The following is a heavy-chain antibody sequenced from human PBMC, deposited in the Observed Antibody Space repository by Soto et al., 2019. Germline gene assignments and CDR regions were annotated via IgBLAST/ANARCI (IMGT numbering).Heavy chain of an antibody. CDR3: ARAVVTTTPNFDY. D-gene: IGHD5-12*01. CDR1: GYTFTGYY. V-gene: IGHV1-2*04. J-gene: IGHJ4*02. CDR2: INPNSGAT. Sequence: QVQLVQSGAEVKKPGASVKVSCKPSGYTFTGYYIHWVRQAPGQGLEWMGWINPNSGATNYAQKLQGWVTMTRDTSISTAYMELSSLRSDDTALYYCARAVVTTTPNFDYWGQGTLDTVSS.